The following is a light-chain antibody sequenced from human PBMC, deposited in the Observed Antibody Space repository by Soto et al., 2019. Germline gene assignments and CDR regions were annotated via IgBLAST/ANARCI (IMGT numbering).Light chain of an antibody. V-gene: IGLV1-47*01. Sequence: QSVLTQPPSASGTPGQRVPISCSGSNSNIGRNFVYWFQQLPGTAPKLLIYRNNMRPSGVPDRFSGSQSGTSASLDTSGLRSEDEADYFCAAWDDSLTAVVFGGGTQLTVL. CDR3: AAWDDSLTAVV. CDR1: NSNIGRNF. CDR2: RNN. J-gene: IGLJ7*01.